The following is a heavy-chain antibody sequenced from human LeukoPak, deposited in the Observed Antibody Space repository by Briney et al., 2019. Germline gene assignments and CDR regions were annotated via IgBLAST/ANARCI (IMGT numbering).Heavy chain of an antibody. D-gene: IGHD6-19*01. J-gene: IGHJ5*02. V-gene: IGHV4-34*01. CDR3: ARRHSALRYSSGWFWFDP. Sequence: SETLSLTCTVYGGSFSGYYWSWIRQPPGKGLEWIGEINHSGGTNYNPSLKSRVTISVDTSKNQFSLKLSSVTAADTAVYYCARRHSALRYSSGWFWFDPWGQGTLVTVSS. CDR2: INHSGGT. CDR1: GGSFSGYY.